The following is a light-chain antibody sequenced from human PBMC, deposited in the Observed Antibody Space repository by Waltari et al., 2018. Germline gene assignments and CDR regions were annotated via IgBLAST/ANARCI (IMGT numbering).Light chain of an antibody. J-gene: IGLJ3*02. CDR2: HDS. CDR1: NMGTKS. Sequence: SYVLTQPPSVSVAPGKTARISCGGTNMGTKSVHCYQQKPGQAPVLVIYHDSDRPSGIPERFSGSNSGNTATLTISRVEAGDEADYYCQVWNSSSDHRVFGGGTKLTVL. V-gene: IGLV3-21*04. CDR3: QVWNSSSDHRV.